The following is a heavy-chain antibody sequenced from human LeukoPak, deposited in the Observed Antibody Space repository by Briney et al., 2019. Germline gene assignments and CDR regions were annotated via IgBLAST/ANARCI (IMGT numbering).Heavy chain of an antibody. V-gene: IGHV4-61*02. D-gene: IGHD3-16*01. Sequence: SQTLSLTCTVSGGSISSGSYYWSWIRQPAGKGLEWIGRIYTSGSTNYNPSLKSRVTISVDTSKNQFSLKLSSVTAADTAVYYCARIGRQGVMGFDAFDIWGQGTMVTVSS. CDR3: ARIGRQGVMGFDAFDI. J-gene: IGHJ3*02. CDR1: GGSISSGSYY. CDR2: IYTSGST.